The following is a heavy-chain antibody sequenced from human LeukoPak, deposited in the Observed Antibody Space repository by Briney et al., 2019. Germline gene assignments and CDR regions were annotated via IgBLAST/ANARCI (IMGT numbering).Heavy chain of an antibody. V-gene: IGHV4-59*01. D-gene: IGHD6-19*01. Sequence: SQTLSLTCTVSGGSISSSYWSWVRQPPGRGLEWIGYIDNSGSTNYNPSLKSRVTISLDTPKSQFSLKLSSVTAADTAVYYCARAPLYSGGSGWSIYYFYAMDVWGQGTTVTVSS. CDR3: ARAPLYSGGSGWSIYYFYAMDV. J-gene: IGHJ6*02. CDR1: GGSISSSY. CDR2: IDNSGST.